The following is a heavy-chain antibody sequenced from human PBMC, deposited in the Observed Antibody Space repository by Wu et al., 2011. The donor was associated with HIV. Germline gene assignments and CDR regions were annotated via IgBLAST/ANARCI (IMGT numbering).Heavy chain of an antibody. CDR2: FDPEDRET. CDR1: GYTLTELS. V-gene: IGHV1-24*01. J-gene: IGHJ4*02. CDR3: ARSFTLIGAYAAFLDV. Sequence: QVQLVQSGAEVKKPGASVKVSCKVSGYTLTELSMHWVRQAPGKGLEWMGGFDPEDRETFYAQRFQGRVTMTADTSTDTAYMDLSSLRSEDTALYYCARSFTLIGAYAAFLDVWGQGTLVAVSS. D-gene: IGHD2-2*01.